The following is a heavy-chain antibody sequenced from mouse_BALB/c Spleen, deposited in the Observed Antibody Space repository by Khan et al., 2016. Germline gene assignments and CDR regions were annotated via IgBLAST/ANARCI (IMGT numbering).Heavy chain of an antibody. V-gene: IGHV3-6*02. CDR1: GYSITSGYY. Sequence: EVQLQESGPGLVKPSQSLSLTCSVTGYSITSGYYWNWIRQFPGNTLEWMGYISYDGSNNYNPSLKNRISITRDTSKNQFFLKLNSVTTEDTATYYCASGNYWYFDVWGAGTTVTVSS. D-gene: IGHD2-1*01. CDR3: ASGNYWYFDV. J-gene: IGHJ1*01. CDR2: ISYDGSN.